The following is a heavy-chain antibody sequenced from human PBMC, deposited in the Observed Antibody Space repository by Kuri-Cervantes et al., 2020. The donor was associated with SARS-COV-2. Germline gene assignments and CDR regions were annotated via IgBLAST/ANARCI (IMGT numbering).Heavy chain of an antibody. CDR1: GFTFTSSA. Sequence: SVKVSCKASGFTFTSSAMQWVRQARGQRLEWIGWIVAGSGNTNYAQKFQERVTITRDMSTSTAYMELSSLKASDTAMYYCSRLAQNWFDPWGQGTLVTVSS. CDR2: IVAGSGNT. D-gene: IGHD3-9*01. J-gene: IGHJ5*01. CDR3: SRLAQNWFDP. V-gene: IGHV1-58*02.